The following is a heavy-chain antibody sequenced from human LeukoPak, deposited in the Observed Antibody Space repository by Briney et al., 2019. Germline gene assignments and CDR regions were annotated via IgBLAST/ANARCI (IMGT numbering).Heavy chain of an antibody. Sequence: GGSLRLSCAASGFTFSSYAMTWGRQAPGKGLGWVSGISAGDGSPFYADSVKGRFTISRDNPKNTLYLQMNSLRAEDTAVYYRAKAGSFWGFDSWGQGTLVTVSS. V-gene: IGHV3-23*01. CDR2: ISAGDGSP. CDR3: AKAGSFWGFDS. J-gene: IGHJ4*02. CDR1: GFTFSSYA. D-gene: IGHD1-26*01.